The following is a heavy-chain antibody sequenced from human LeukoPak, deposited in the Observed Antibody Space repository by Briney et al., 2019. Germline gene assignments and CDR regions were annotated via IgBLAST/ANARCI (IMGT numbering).Heavy chain of an antibody. CDR1: GGTFSSYT. V-gene: IGHV1-69*02. Sequence: ASVKVSCKASGGTFSSYTISWVRQALGQGLEWMGRIIPILGIANYAQKFQGRVTITADKSTSTAYMELSSLRSEDTAVYYCARAYGEYCGGDCYSDYYFDYWGQGTLVTVSS. J-gene: IGHJ4*02. D-gene: IGHD2-21*02. CDR3: ARAYGEYCGGDCYSDYYFDY. CDR2: IIPILGIA.